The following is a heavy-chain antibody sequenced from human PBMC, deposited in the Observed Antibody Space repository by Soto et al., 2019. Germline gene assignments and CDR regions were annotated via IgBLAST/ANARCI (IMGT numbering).Heavy chain of an antibody. CDR3: AGSRTARHYYFDY. CDR1: GGSFSGYY. V-gene: IGHV4-34*01. CDR2: INHSGST. Sequence: QVQLQQWGAGLLKPSETLSLTCAVYGGSFSGYYWSWIRQPPGKGLEWIGEINHSGSTNYNPSLKSRVTISVDTSKNKFSLKLSSVTAADTAVYYCAGSRTARHYYFDYWGQGTLVTVSS. D-gene: IGHD6-6*01. J-gene: IGHJ4*02.